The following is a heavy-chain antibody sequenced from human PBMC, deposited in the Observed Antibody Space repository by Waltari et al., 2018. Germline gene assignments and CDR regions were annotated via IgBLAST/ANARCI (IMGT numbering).Heavy chain of an antibody. CDR3: ARGGPDIVVVPAASYYYYYGMDV. CDR2: IYYSGST. CDR1: GGSISSYY. J-gene: IGHJ6*02. V-gene: IGHV4-59*01. D-gene: IGHD2-2*01. Sequence: QVQLQESGPGLVKPSETLSLTCTVSGGSISSYYWSWIRKPPGQGLEWLGYIYYSGSTNYNPSLKSRVTISVDTSKNQFSLKLSSVTAADTAVYYCARGGPDIVVVPAASYYYYYGMDVWGQGTTVTVSS.